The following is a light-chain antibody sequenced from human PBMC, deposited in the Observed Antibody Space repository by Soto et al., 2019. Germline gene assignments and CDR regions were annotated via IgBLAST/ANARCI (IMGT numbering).Light chain of an antibody. CDR2: EVS. V-gene: IGLV2-8*01. J-gene: IGLJ1*01. CDR3: SSYAGSNNYV. Sequence: QSALTQPPSASGSPGQSVTLSCTGTSSDVGGYNYVSWYQQHPGKAPKLMIYEVSKRPSGVPDRFSGSKSGNTASLTDSGLQAEDEADYYCSSYAGSNNYVFGTGTKVAVL. CDR1: SSDVGGYNY.